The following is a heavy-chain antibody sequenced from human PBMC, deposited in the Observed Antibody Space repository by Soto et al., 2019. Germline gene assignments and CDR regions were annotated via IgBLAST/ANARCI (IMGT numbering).Heavy chain of an antibody. D-gene: IGHD6-19*01. CDR2: INPSGDRS. CDR3: ARTLSDSGVSY. CDR1: GYTFTSYY. J-gene: IGHJ4*02. Sequence: QVQLVQSGAEVKKPGASVKVSCKASGYTFTSYYMHWVRQAPGQGLEWMATINPSGDRSTYAQKFQDRVTLTRDTPTSTAYMELSSLRSDDTVVYYCARTLSDSGVSYWGQGTLVTVSS. V-gene: IGHV1-46*03.